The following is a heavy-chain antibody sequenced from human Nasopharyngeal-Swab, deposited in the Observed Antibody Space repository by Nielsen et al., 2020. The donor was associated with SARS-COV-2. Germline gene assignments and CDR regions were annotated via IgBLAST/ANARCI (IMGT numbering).Heavy chain of an antibody. V-gene: IGHV4-59*12. CDR3: ARERAGTGWYFDL. CDR2: IYYSGST. J-gene: IGHJ2*01. D-gene: IGHD6-19*01. Sequence: WIRQPPGKGLEWIGYIYYSGSTNYNPSLKSRVTISVDTSKNQFSLKLSSVTAADTAVYYCARERAGTGWYFDLWGRGTLVTVSS.